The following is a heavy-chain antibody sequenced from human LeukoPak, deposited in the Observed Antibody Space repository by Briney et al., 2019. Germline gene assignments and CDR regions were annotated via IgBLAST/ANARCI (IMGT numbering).Heavy chain of an antibody. V-gene: IGHV3-23*01. CDR3: AKDLWFGELSPIDY. D-gene: IGHD3-10*01. CDR1: GFTFSSYA. CDR2: ISGSGGST. J-gene: IGHJ4*02. Sequence: GGSLRLSCAASGFTFSSYAMGWVRQAPGKGLEWVSAISGSGGSTYYADSVKGRFTISRDNSKNTLYLQMNSLRAEDTAVYYCAKDLWFGELSPIDYWGQGTLVTVSS.